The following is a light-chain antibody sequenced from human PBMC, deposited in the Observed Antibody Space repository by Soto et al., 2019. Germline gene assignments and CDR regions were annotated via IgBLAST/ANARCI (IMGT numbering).Light chain of an antibody. CDR1: QFVTSGH. CDR3: PQYHNWPPELT. Sequence: EIVLTQSPGTLSVSSGEGATLSCRASQFVTSGHLAWYQQKPGQAPRLLIYDASTSATGIPDRFSGSGSGKDFRLTISTLESEDFAVYYSPQYHNWPPELTFGGGAKVDIK. CDR2: DAS. J-gene: IGKJ4*01. V-gene: IGKV3D-20*02.